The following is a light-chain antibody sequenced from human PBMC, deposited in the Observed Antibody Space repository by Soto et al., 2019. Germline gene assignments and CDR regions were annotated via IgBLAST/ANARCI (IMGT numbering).Light chain of an antibody. V-gene: IGKV4-1*01. CDR3: QQSYSTPWT. Sequence: DIVMTQSPDSLAVSLGERATINCKSSQSVLYSSNNKNYLAWYQQKPGQPPKLLIYWASTRESGVPDRFSGSGCGTDYTLTISSLQAEDVALYYCQQSYSTPWTFGQGTKVEIK. CDR2: WAS. J-gene: IGKJ1*01. CDR1: QSVLYSSNNKNY.